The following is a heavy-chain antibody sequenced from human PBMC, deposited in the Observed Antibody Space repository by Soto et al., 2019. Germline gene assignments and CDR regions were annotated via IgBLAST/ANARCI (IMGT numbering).Heavy chain of an antibody. CDR3: AREGGEYSGYEYAFDI. J-gene: IGHJ3*02. CDR1: GFTFSSYG. V-gene: IGHV3-33*01. D-gene: IGHD5-12*01. CDR2: IWYDGSNE. Sequence: QVQLVESGGGVVQPGRSLRLSCAASGFTFSSYGMHWVRPAPGKGLEWVAVIWYDGSNEYYAASVKGRFTISRANSKNSLYLQMNSLRADDTAVYYCAREGGEYSGYEYAFDICGQGTIVTVSS.